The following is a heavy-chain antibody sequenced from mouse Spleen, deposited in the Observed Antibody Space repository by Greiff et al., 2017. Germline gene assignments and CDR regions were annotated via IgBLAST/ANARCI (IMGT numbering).Heavy chain of an antibody. CDR3: ARRRDYDGPFAY. Sequence: VQLQQPGAELVRPGTSVKLSCKASGYTFTSYWMHWVKQRPGQGLEWIGVIDPSDSHTNYNQKFKGKATLTVDTSSSTAYMQLSSLTSEDSAVYYCARRRDYDGPFAYWGQGTLVTVSA. V-gene: IGHV1-59*01. D-gene: IGHD2-4*01. J-gene: IGHJ3*01. CDR1: GYTFTSYW. CDR2: IDPSDSHT.